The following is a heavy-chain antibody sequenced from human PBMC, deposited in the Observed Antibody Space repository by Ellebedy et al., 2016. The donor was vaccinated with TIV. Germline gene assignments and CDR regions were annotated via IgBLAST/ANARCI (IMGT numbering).Heavy chain of an antibody. CDR2: IYYSGST. Sequence: SETLSLXXTVSGGSISSSSYYWGWIRQPPGKGLEWIGSIYYSGSTNYNPSLKSRVTISVDTSKNQFSLKLSSVTAADTAVYYCARSGYSYGVRYFDYWGQGTLVTVSS. CDR3: ARSGYSYGVRYFDY. CDR1: GGSISSSSYY. V-gene: IGHV4-39*07. J-gene: IGHJ4*02. D-gene: IGHD5-18*01.